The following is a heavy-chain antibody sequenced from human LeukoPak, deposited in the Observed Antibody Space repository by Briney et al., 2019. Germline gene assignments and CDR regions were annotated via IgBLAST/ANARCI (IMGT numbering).Heavy chain of an antibody. V-gene: IGHV4-38-2*02. D-gene: IGHD1-14*01. Sequence: PSETLSLTCSVSGYSISRGYHWAWVRQPPGKGLEWIGSVHHSGATYYNPSLNSRLTISADTSKNQFSLKMGSVTAADTAVYYCARINFNPDYWGQGTLVTVSS. J-gene: IGHJ4*02. CDR1: GYSISRGYH. CDR3: ARINFNPDY. CDR2: VHHSGAT.